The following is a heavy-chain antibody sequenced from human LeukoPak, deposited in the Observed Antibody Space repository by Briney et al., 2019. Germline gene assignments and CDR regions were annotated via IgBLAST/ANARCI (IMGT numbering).Heavy chain of an antibody. Sequence: GGSLRLSCAASGFTFSRYGMSWVRQAPGKGLDWVSAVSGSGGSTNYADSVKGRFTVSRDNSQNTLYLQMSSLKTEDTAVYYCAKDRGDYFDTNSQSFDSWGQGTPVTVSS. CDR1: GFTFSRYG. CDR3: AKDRGDYFDTNSQSFDS. CDR2: VSGSGGST. J-gene: IGHJ4*02. V-gene: IGHV3-23*01. D-gene: IGHD3-22*01.